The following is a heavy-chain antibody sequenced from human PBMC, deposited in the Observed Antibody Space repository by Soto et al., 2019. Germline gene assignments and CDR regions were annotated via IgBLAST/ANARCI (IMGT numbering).Heavy chain of an antibody. CDR1: GFTFSSYW. Sequence: GGSLRLSCAASGFTFSSYWMSWVRQAPGKGLEWVANKKQDGSEKYYVDSVKGRFTISRDNAKNSFFLQMNSPRAEDTAVYYCARVHLWFGEIPDYWGQGTLVTVSS. J-gene: IGHJ4*02. CDR2: KKQDGSEK. V-gene: IGHV3-7*01. CDR3: ARVHLWFGEIPDY. D-gene: IGHD3-10*01.